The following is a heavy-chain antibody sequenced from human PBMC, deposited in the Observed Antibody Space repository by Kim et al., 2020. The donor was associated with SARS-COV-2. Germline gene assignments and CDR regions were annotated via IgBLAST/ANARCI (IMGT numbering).Heavy chain of an antibody. V-gene: IGHV3-33*01. CDR3: ARELTTAYYYYYGMDV. CDR1: GFTFSSYG. J-gene: IGHJ6*02. Sequence: GGSLRLSCAASGFTFSSYGMHWVRQAPGKGLEWVAVIWYDGSNKYYADSVKGRFTISRDNSKNTLYLQMNSLRAEDTAVYYCARELTTAYYYYYGMDVWGQGTTVTVSS. D-gene: IGHD4-4*01. CDR2: IWYDGSNK.